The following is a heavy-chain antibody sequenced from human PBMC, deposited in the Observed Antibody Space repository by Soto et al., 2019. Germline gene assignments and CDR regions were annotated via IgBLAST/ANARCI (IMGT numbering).Heavy chain of an antibody. Sequence: QVQVVESGGGVVQPGRSLRLSCAASGFTFSSYAMHWVRQAPGKGLEWVAVISYDGINEYCVDSVKGRFTISRDNSKNALYLQMNSLRPEDTAVYYCASSARGLEYFQHWGQGTLVTVSS. CDR3: ASSARGLEYFQH. V-gene: IGHV3-30-3*01. CDR2: ISYDGINE. J-gene: IGHJ1*01. CDR1: GFTFSSYA. D-gene: IGHD4-17*01.